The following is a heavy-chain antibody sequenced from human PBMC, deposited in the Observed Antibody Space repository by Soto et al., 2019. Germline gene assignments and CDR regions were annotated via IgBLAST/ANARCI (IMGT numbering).Heavy chain of an antibody. V-gene: IGHV1-69*01. J-gene: IGHJ6*02. CDR2: IIPISDTT. Sequence: QVQLVQSGAEVKKPGSSVKVSCKASGGTFSSYAISWVRQAPGQGLEWMGGIIPISDTTNYAQKFQGRVTITADESTIKAYMELSSLRSEDTAVYYCARSQGSSTSLEIYYYYYYGMDVWGQGTTVTVSS. CDR3: ARSQGSSTSLEIYYYYYYGMDV. CDR1: GGTFSSYA. D-gene: IGHD2-2*01.